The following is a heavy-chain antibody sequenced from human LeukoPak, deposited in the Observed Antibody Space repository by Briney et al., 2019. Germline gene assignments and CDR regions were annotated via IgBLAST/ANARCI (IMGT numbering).Heavy chain of an antibody. Sequence: PSETLSLTCTVSGDSISSYDWSWIRQPPGKGLEWIGYISHSGSTNYYPSLKSRVTISLGTSKNQFSLKLTSVTAADTAVYYCARQVPDYNDGSGSPIWFDPWGQGSMVTVSS. J-gene: IGHJ5*02. CDR2: ISHSGST. D-gene: IGHD3-22*01. CDR1: GDSISSYD. CDR3: ARQVPDYNDGSGSPIWFDP. V-gene: IGHV4-59*08.